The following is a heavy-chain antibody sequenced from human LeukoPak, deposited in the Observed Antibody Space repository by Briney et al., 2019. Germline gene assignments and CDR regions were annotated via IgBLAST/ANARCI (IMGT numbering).Heavy chain of an antibody. CDR2: ISSSSSYI. CDR3: ARDRGSYYPFDY. CDR1: GFTFSSYS. D-gene: IGHD3-10*01. Sequence: GGSLRLSCAASGFTFSSYSMNWVRQAPGKWLEWVSSISSSSSYIYYADSVKGRFTISRDNAKNSLYLQMNSLRAEDTAVYYCARDRGSYYPFDYWGQGTLVTVSS. J-gene: IGHJ4*02. V-gene: IGHV3-21*01.